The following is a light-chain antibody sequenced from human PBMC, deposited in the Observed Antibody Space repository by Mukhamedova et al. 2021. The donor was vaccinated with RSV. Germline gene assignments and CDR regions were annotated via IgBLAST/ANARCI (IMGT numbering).Light chain of an antibody. CDR3: ESWDYSLNVVI. V-gene: IGLV1-51*01. CDR2: DSD. Sequence: GSGSNIGHNYVSWYQHLPGTAPKLLIYDSDKRISGIPDRFSGFKSGTSATLAITGLQTGDEADYYCESWDYSLNVVIFGGGTKLTV. J-gene: IGLJ2*01. CDR1: GSNIGHNY.